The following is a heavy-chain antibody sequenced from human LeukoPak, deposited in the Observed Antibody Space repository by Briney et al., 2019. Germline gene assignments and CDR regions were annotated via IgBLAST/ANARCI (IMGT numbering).Heavy chain of an antibody. Sequence: GRSLRLSCAASGFTFSSYGMRWVRQAPGKGLEWVAVIWYDGSNKYYADSVKGRFTISRDNSKNTLYLQMNSLRAEDTAVYYCARDLGGVSFDYWGQGTLVTVSS. CDR1: GFTFSSYG. CDR2: IWYDGSNK. V-gene: IGHV3-33*01. J-gene: IGHJ4*02. CDR3: ARDLGGVSFDY. D-gene: IGHD3-16*01.